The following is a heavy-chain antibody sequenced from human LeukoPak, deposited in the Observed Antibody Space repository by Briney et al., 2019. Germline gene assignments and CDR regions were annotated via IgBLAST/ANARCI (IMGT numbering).Heavy chain of an antibody. V-gene: IGHV3-11*04. J-gene: IGHJ6*03. CDR2: ISGDGDII. CDR1: GFTFSDHY. Sequence: KSGGSLRLSCAASGFTFSDHYMSWIRQAPGKGLEWIAHISGDGDIIYHKDSFQGRFAISRDNAKNSLYLQMNNLRAEDTAVYYCTRDPYGSGSEGYFYYMDVWGKGTTVTVSS. CDR3: TRDPYGSGSEGYFYYMDV. D-gene: IGHD3-10*01.